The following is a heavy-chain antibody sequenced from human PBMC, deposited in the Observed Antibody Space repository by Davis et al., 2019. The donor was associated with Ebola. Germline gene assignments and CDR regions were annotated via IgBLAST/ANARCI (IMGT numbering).Heavy chain of an antibody. CDR2: ISSSGSNV. CDR1: GFTLSTYE. V-gene: IGHV3-48*03. CDR3: ARAPALFGPAYY. D-gene: IGHD3/OR15-3a*01. Sequence: PGGPLRLSCAASGFTLSTYEINWVRQAPGKGLEWVSYISSSGSNVYYADSVRGRFTSSRDNAKNSLYLQMNSLRAEDTAVYYCARAPALFGPAYYWGQGTLVTVSS. J-gene: IGHJ4*02.